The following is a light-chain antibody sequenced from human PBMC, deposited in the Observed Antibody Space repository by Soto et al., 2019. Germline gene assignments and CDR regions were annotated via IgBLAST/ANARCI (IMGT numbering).Light chain of an antibody. CDR3: CSYAGSSTYV. J-gene: IGLJ1*01. CDR1: SSDVGGYNL. Sequence: ALTQPASVSGSPGQSITISCTGTSSDVGGYNLVSWYQQHPGKAPKVMIYEGSKRPSGVSNRFSGSKSGNTASLTISGLQAEDEADYYCCSYAGSSTYVFGTGTKVTVL. CDR2: EGS. V-gene: IGLV2-23*01.